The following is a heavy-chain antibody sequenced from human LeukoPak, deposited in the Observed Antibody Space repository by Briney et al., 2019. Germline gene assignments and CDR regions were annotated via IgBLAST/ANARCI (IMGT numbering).Heavy chain of an antibody. V-gene: IGHV4-59*01. CDR3: VRSFSGPHFES. Sequence: SETLSLTCTVSGGSISSYYWNWIRQPPGKGLEWIGFIYYTGSTNYSPSLKSRVTISEETSKNQIFLKLGSVTAADTAGYYCVRSFSGPHFESWGQGTLVTVSS. CDR2: IYYTGST. D-gene: IGHD5-12*01. J-gene: IGHJ4*02. CDR1: GGSISSYY.